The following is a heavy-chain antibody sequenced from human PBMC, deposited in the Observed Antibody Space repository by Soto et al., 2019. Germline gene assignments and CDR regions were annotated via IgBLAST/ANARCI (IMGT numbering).Heavy chain of an antibody. Sequence: HPGGCLRRSCAAAGFTFSSYEMNWVRQAPGKGLEWVSYISSSGSTIYYADSVKGRFTISRDNAKNSLYLQMNSLRAEDTAVYYCARDEESGLYYYYYYGMDVWGQVTTVPAPS. CDR2: ISSSGSTI. D-gene: IGHD5-12*01. J-gene: IGHJ6*02. CDR3: ARDEESGLYYYYYYGMDV. V-gene: IGHV3-48*03. CDR1: GFTFSSYE.